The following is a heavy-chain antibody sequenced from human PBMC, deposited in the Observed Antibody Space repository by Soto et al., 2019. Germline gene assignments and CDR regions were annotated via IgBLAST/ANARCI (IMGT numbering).Heavy chain of an antibody. J-gene: IGHJ6*04. CDR3: AKDMIRLPRPGVYYYYGMDF. CDR1: GFTFSSYG. V-gene: IGHV3-30*18. D-gene: IGHD3-22*01. Sequence: GGSLRLSCAASGFTFSSYGLHWLIEEAVTGLEWVAVISCDGRNKYYADSVKGPFTISRDNSKNTLYLQMNSLRAEDTAVYYCAKDMIRLPRPGVYYYYGMDFWGKG. CDR2: ISCDGRNK.